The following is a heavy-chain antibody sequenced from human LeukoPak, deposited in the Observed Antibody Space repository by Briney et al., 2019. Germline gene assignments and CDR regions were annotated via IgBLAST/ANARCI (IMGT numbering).Heavy chain of an antibody. D-gene: IGHD3-16*01. Sequence: SETLSLTCSVSGGSISGYYWSWSRQPPGKGVEWIGNLFHTRGAWYKSSLKSRVTTSVDTSKNEFSLSLSSVTAADTAVYYCARDGGPWGQGTMVTVSS. V-gene: IGHV4-59*01. J-gene: IGHJ3*01. CDR3: ARDGGP. CDR2: LFHTRGA. CDR1: GGSISGYY.